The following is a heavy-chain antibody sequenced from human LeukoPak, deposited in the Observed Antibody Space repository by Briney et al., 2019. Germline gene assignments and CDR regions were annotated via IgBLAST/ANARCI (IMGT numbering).Heavy chain of an antibody. CDR2: IYPGDSDT. J-gene: IGHJ4*02. V-gene: IGHV5-51*01. CDR1: GYSFTTYW. D-gene: IGHD3-3*01. CDR3: ARLPFFEWLPLDY. Sequence: LGESLKISCKASGYSFTTYWIGWVRQMPGKGLEWMGIIYPGDSDTRYSPSFQGQVTISADKSISTAYLQWSSLKASDTAMYYCARLPFFEWLPLDYWGQGTLVTVPS.